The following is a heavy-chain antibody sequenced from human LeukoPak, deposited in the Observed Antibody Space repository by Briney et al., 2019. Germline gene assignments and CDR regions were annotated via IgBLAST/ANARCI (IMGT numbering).Heavy chain of an antibody. V-gene: IGHV1-69*13. CDR2: IIPIFGTA. CDR1: GGTFSRYA. D-gene: IGHD5-12*01. Sequence: GASVKVSCKASGGTFSRYAISWVRQAPGQGLEWMGGIIPIFGTANYAQKFQGRVTITADESTSTVYMEVSSLRSEDTAVYYCARAYSGYDFFDYWGQGILVTVSS. CDR3: ARAYSGYDFFDY. J-gene: IGHJ4*02.